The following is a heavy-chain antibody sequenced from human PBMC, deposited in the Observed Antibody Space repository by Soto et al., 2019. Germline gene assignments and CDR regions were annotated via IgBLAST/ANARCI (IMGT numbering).Heavy chain of an antibody. J-gene: IGHJ4*02. CDR3: GTFRRKVVDS. V-gene: IGHV4-30-2*01. Sequence: PSETLSLTCAVSGDSISSGGYSWSWLRQPPGKGLEWLGHICHVGSTHYNPSLKSRLTISVDRSKNQFSLNLRSVTAADTAFYYCGTFRRKVVDSWGQVILVAVSS. CDR2: ICHVGST. CDR1: GDSISSGGYS.